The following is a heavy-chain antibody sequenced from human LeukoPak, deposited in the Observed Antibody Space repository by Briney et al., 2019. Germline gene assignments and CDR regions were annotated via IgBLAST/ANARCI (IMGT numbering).Heavy chain of an antibody. J-gene: IGHJ6*03. D-gene: IGHD1-1*01. CDR3: ARGRVSSSTWYSTYYYYFYMDV. V-gene: IGHV3-23*01. CDR1: GFTFSTYA. CDR2: ISGSGGST. Sequence: PGGSLRLSCAASGFTFSTYAMSWVRQAPGKGLEWVSGISGSGGSTFYADSVKGRFTISRDNSKNTLYLQMNSLRAEDTAVYFCARGRVSSSTWYSTYYYYFYMDVWQRDHGHRLL.